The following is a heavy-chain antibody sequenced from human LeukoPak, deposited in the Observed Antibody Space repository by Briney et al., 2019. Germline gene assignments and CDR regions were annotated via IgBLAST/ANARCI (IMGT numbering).Heavy chain of an antibody. J-gene: IGHJ4*02. CDR1: GGSISSYY. D-gene: IGHD3-22*01. Sequence: SETLSLTCTVSGGSISSYYWSWIRQPAGKGLEWIGRIYTSGSTNYNPSLKSRVTMSVDTSKNQFSLKLSSVTAADTAVYYCARDQHHYYDSSGHPLTHLDYWGQGTLVTVSS. CDR2: IYTSGST. CDR3: ARDQHHYYDSSGHPLTHLDY. V-gene: IGHV4-4*07.